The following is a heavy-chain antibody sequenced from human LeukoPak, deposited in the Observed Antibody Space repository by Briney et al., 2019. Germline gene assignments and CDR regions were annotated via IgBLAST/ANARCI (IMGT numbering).Heavy chain of an antibody. CDR3: ARITIFGPYGMDV. D-gene: IGHD3-3*01. Sequence: GRSLRLSCAASGFTFSSYAMHWVRQAPGKGLEWVAVISYDGSNKYYADSVKGRFTISRDNAKNSLYLQMNSLRAEDTAVYYCARITIFGPYGMDVWGQGTTVTVSS. CDR1: GFTFSSYA. CDR2: ISYDGSNK. J-gene: IGHJ6*02. V-gene: IGHV3-30-3*01.